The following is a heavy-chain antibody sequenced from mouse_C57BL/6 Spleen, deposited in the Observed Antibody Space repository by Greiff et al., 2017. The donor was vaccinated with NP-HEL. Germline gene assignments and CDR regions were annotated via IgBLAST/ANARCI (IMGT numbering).Heavy chain of an antibody. D-gene: IGHD2-4*01. CDR3: TREGLREYFDY. CDR1: GYTFTDYE. CDR2: IDPETGGT. V-gene: IGHV1-15*01. Sequence: QVQLQQSGAELVRPGASVTLSCKASGYTFTDYEMHWVKQTPVHGLEWIGAIDPETGGTAYNQKFKGKAILTADKSSSTAYMELRSLTSEDSAVDYCTREGLREYFDYWGQGTTLTVSS. J-gene: IGHJ2*01.